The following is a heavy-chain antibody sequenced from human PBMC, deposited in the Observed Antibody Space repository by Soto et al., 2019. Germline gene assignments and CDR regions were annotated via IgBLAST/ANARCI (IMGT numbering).Heavy chain of an antibody. CDR3: TRDYYDSSGYYPKFVY. D-gene: IGHD3-22*01. CDR2: INAGDGNT. CDR1: GYTFTYYT. Sequence: QVQLVQSGAEEKKPGASVTVSCKASGYTFTYYTVHWVRQAPGQRLEWMGWINAGDGNTKYSPNFQGRVTITKDTSASTVYMELSSLRSEDTAVYFCTRDYYDSSGYYPKFVYWGQGTLVTVSS. V-gene: IGHV1-3*05. J-gene: IGHJ4*02.